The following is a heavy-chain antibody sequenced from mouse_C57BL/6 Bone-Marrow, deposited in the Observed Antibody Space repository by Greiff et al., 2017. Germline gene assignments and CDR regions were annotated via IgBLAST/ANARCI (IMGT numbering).Heavy chain of an antibody. CDR1: GYTFTSYW. J-gene: IGHJ3*01. Sequence: QVQLQQPGAELVKPGASVKLSCKASGYTFTSYWMHWVKQRPGQGLGWIGMIHPNSGSTNYNEKFKSKATLTVDKSSSTAYMQLSSLPSEDSAVYYCAISLIYYYGSSYVAWFADWGQGTLVTVSA. D-gene: IGHD1-1*01. CDR3: AISLIYYYGSSYVAWFAD. CDR2: IHPNSGST. V-gene: IGHV1-64*01.